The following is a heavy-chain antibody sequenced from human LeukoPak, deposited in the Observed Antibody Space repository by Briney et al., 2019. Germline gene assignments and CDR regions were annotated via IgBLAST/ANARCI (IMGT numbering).Heavy chain of an antibody. CDR3: ARLTYYDFWSGWSTYYYYYMDV. J-gene: IGHJ6*03. CDR1: GYTFTSYD. V-gene: IGHV1-8*03. D-gene: IGHD3-3*01. CDR2: MNPNSGNT. Sequence: ASVKVSCKASGYTFTSYDINWVRQTTGQGLEWMGWMNPNSGNTGYAQKFQGRVTITRNTSISTAYMELSSLRSEDTAVYYCARLTYYDFWSGWSTYYYYYMDVWGKGTTVTVSS.